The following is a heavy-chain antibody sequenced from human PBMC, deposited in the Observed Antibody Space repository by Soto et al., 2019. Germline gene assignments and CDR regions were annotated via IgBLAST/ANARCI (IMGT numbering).Heavy chain of an antibody. J-gene: IGHJ3*02. V-gene: IGHV3-30*18. CDR3: AKGGSRRHAFDI. CDR2: ISYDGSNK. CDR1: GFTFSSYG. Sequence: QVQLVESGGGVVQPGRSLRLSCAASGFTFSSYGMHWVRQAPGKGLEWVAVISYDGSNKYYADSVKGRFTISRDNSKNTLYLQMNSLRAEDTAVYYCAKGGSRRHAFDIWGQGTMVTVSS. D-gene: IGHD3-16*01.